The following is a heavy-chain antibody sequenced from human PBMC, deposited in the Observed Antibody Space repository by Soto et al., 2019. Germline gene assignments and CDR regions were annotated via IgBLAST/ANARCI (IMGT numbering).Heavy chain of an antibody. V-gene: IGHV4-34*01. J-gene: IGHJ6*04. Sequence: QVQLQQWGAGLLKPSETLSLTCAVYGGSFSGYYWSWIRQPPGKGLEWIGEINHSGSTHYNPSLKSRVTISVDTSKTQFSLKLSSVTAADTAVYYCASTIFGVVTSGLDVWGKGTTVTVSS. D-gene: IGHD3-3*01. CDR2: INHSGST. CDR3: ASTIFGVVTSGLDV. CDR1: GGSFSGYY.